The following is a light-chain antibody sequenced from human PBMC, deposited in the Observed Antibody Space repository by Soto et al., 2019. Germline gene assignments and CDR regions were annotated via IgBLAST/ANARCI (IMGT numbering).Light chain of an antibody. CDR1: ENVNGW. V-gene: IGKV1-5*03. J-gene: IGKJ2*01. Sequence: DIQMTQSPSTLSASVGDTVTITCRASENVNGWLAWYQVNPGTAPKVLIQKVSNLQSGVPSRFSGSGSGTYFTLTIRGLQPEDFATYYCQQYHIYSTFGQGTKLEMK. CDR3: QQYHIYST. CDR2: KVS.